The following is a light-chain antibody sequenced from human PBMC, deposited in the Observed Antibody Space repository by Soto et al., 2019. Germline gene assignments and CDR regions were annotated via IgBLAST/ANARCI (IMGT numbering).Light chain of an antibody. J-gene: IGLJ1*01. CDR1: SSYVCAHNF. CDR2: EVS. V-gene: IGLV2-14*01. Sequence: QAALTQPASLSWSPGQSITISCTGTSSYVCAHNFVSWYQQHPGKAPKLMIFEVSNRPSGVSNRFSGSKSANTASLTISGLQAEDEADYYCSSYSRSSTYVFGTGTKVTV. CDR3: SSYSRSSTYV.